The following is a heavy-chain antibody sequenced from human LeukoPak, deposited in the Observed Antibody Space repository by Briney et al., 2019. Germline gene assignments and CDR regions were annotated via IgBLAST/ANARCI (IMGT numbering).Heavy chain of an antibody. CDR2: IRSKANGYAT. CDR1: GFTFSDPA. CDR3: TRLYSGSYHFDY. J-gene: IGHJ4*02. V-gene: IGHV3-73*01. Sequence: GGSLRLSCAASGFTFSDPAMHWVRQASGKGLEWVGRIRSKANGYATAFAASVKGRFTISRDDSKNTAYLQMNSLKTEDTAVYYCTRLYSGSYHFDYWGQGTLVTVSS. D-gene: IGHD1-26*01.